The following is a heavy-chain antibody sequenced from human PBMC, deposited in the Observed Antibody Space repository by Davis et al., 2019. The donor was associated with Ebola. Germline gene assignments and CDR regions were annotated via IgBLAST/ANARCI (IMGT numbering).Heavy chain of an antibody. Sequence: ASVKVSCKVSGYTLTELSMHWVRQAPGKGLEWMGGFDPEDGETIYAQKFQCRVTMTEDTSTDTAYMELSSLRSEDTAVYYCATDLHYYDSSGYYGWGQGTLVTVSS. CDR3: ATDLHYYDSSGYYG. CDR1: GYTLTELS. D-gene: IGHD3-22*01. CDR2: FDPEDGET. J-gene: IGHJ4*02. V-gene: IGHV1-24*01.